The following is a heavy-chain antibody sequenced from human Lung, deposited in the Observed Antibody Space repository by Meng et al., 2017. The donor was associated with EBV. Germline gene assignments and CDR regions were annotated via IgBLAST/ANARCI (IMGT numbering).Heavy chain of an antibody. CDR1: GGSIRSSNW. V-gene: IGHV4-4*02. D-gene: IGHD3-10*01. CDR3: ARVTLWFGELEY. CDR2: IYYSGST. J-gene: IGHJ4*02. Sequence: QVYLRESRQGLWKPSGTLSLTCAVSGGSIRSSNWWSWVRQPPGKGLEWIGYIYYSGSTNYNPSLKSRVTISVDTSKNQFSLKLSSVTAADTAVYYCARVTLWFGELEYWGQGTLVTVSS.